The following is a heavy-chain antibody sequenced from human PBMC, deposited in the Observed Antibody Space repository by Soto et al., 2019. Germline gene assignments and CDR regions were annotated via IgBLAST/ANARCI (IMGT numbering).Heavy chain of an antibody. CDR2: IYYSGST. CDR3: ARVPGTYYDILTGYLPTDAFDI. J-gene: IGHJ3*02. Sequence: SETLSLTCSVSGGSIISYYWSWIRQPPGKGLEWIGYIYYSGSTNYNPSLKSRVTISVDTSKNQFSLKLSSVTAADTAVYYCARVPGTYYDILTGYLPTDAFDIWGQGTMVTVSS. D-gene: IGHD3-9*01. V-gene: IGHV4-59*01. CDR1: GGSIISYY.